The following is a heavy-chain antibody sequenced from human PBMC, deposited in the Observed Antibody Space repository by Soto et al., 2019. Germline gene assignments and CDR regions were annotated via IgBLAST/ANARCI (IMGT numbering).Heavy chain of an antibody. CDR1: GFTFSSYW. D-gene: IGHD6-19*01. Sequence: EVQLVESGGGLVQPGGSLRLSCAASGFTFSSYWMSWVRQAPGKGLEWVANIKQDGSEKYYVDSVKGRFTISRDNAKNSLYLQMNSLRAEDTAVYYCARGAVAGTTYYFDSWGQGTLVTVSS. CDR3: ARGAVAGTTYYFDS. CDR2: IKQDGSEK. V-gene: IGHV3-7*01. J-gene: IGHJ4*02.